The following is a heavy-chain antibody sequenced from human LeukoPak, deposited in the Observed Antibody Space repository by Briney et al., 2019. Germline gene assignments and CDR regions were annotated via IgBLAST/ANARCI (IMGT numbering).Heavy chain of an antibody. CDR1: GGPISTYY. CDR2: NSYSGST. V-gene: IGHV4-59*01. D-gene: IGHD4/OR15-4a*01. Sequence: SETLSLTCIVSGGPISTYYWSWIRQPPGKELEWIGYNSYSGSTNHNPSLKSRVTISVDTSKNQFSLKLSSVTAADTAVCYGARVFVWCMDVWGKGTTVTVSS. CDR3: ARVFVWCMDV. J-gene: IGHJ6*03.